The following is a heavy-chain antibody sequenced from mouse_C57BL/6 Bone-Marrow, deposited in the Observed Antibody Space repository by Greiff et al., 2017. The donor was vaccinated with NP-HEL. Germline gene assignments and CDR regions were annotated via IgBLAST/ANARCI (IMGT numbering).Heavy chain of an antibody. J-gene: IGHJ3*01. D-gene: IGHD4-1*01. Sequence: QVQLQQPGAELVKPGASVKLSCKASGYTFTGYWMHWVKQRPGQGLEWIGMIHPNSGSTNYNEKFKSKATLTVDKSSSTAYMQLSSLTSEDSAVYYCARVLGSAWFAYWGQGTLVTVSA. CDR2: IHPNSGST. V-gene: IGHV1-64*01. CDR3: ARVLGSAWFAY. CDR1: GYTFTGYW.